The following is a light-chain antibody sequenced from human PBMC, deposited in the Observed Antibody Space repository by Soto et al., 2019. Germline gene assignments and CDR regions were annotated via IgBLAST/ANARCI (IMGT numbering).Light chain of an antibody. CDR3: CSSAVRIL. CDR2: DVN. Sequence: QSALTQPRSVSGSPGQSVTISCTGSSSDIGEYNYVSWYQQHSGKAPKMLIYDVNKRPSGVPDRFSGSKSGNTASLTISGLQVDDEADYFCCSSAVRILFGGGTKLTV. V-gene: IGLV2-11*01. CDR1: SSDIGEYNY. J-gene: IGLJ3*02.